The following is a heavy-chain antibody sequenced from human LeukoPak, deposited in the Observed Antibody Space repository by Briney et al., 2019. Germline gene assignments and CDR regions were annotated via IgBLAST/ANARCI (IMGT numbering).Heavy chain of an antibody. Sequence: SETLSLTCTVAGGSISSGSYYWSWIRQPAGKGLEWIGRIYSSGSTNYNPSLNSRVTISVDTSKNQFSLKLSSVTAADPAVYYCASSPVTTSFSDYWGQGTLVTVSS. J-gene: IGHJ4*02. V-gene: IGHV4-61*02. CDR3: ASSPVTTSFSDY. CDR1: GGSISSGSYY. CDR2: IYSSGST. D-gene: IGHD4-17*01.